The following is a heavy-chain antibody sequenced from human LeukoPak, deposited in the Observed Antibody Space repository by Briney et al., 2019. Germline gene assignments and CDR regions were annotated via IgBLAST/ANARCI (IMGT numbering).Heavy chain of an antibody. CDR3: AKDGGLWVSAHWGDS. V-gene: IGHV3-23*01. CDR2: ISGRGGIR. CDR1: GFTFSSFA. Sequence: PGGSLRLSCAASGFTFSSFAMSWVRQAPGKGLEWVSSISGRGGIRDYADSVKGRFTVSRDDSKNTLYLQMNSLRAEDTAVYYCAKDGGLWVSAHWGDSWGRGTLVTVSS. J-gene: IGHJ4*02. D-gene: IGHD7-27*01.